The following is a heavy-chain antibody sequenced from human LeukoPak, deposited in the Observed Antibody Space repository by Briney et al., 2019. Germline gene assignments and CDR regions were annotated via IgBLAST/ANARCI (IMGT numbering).Heavy chain of an antibody. CDR1: GNTFGTYW. Sequence: GKSLKISCKDVGNTFGTYWVGWVRQMPGKGLEYMVIIFPRTSEVRYGPAFQGQVTMSADKSLSPPYLQWTGLKAWDTAMYYCARHTGRPQAGWFDPWRQGTLVTVSA. CDR3: ARHTGRPQAGWFDP. J-gene: IGHJ5*02. CDR2: IFPRTSEV. V-gene: IGHV5-51*01. D-gene: IGHD3-10*01.